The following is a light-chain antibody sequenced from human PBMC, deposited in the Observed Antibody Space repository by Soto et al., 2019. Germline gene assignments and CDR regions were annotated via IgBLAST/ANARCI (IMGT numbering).Light chain of an antibody. V-gene: IGKV1-27*01. J-gene: IGKJ1*01. Sequence: DIQMTQSPSSLSASVGDRVTITCRASQGISNHLAWYQQKPRKVPKLLIYAASTLQSGVPSRFSGSGSGTDFTLTISSLQPEDVATYYCQKYNSAPRTFGQGTKVEIK. CDR3: QKYNSAPRT. CDR1: QGISNH. CDR2: AAS.